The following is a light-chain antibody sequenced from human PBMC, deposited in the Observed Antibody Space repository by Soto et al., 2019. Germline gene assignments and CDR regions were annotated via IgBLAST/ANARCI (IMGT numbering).Light chain of an antibody. CDR1: QSVSSSY. CDR2: GAS. CDR3: QQYSSSPLT. V-gene: IGKV3-20*01. Sequence: EIVLPQSPGTLSLSPGERVTLSCRASQSVSSSYLAWYQQKPGQAPRLLIYGASSRATGIPDRFSGSGSGTDFTLTISRLEPEDFVLYYCQQYSSSPLTFGGGTKVEIK. J-gene: IGKJ4*01.